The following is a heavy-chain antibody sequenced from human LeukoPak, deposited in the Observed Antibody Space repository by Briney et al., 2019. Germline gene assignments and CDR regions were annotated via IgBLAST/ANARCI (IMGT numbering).Heavy chain of an antibody. CDR2: ISYDGSNK. J-gene: IGHJ4*02. D-gene: IGHD6-13*01. Sequence: PGGSLRLSCAASGFTVSSNYMSWVRQAPGKGLEWVAVISYDGSNKYYADSVKGRFTISRDNSKNTLYLQMNSLRAEDTAVYYCAMWEAAAGSVFDYWGQGTLVTVSS. CDR1: GFTVSSNY. CDR3: AMWEAAAGSVFDY. V-gene: IGHV3-30*03.